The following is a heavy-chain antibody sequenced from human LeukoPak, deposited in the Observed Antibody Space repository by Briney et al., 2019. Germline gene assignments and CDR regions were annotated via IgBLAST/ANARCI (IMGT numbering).Heavy chain of an antibody. D-gene: IGHD3-22*01. Sequence: GGSLRLSCAASGFTFSSYWMSWVRQAPGKGLEWVANIKQDGSEKYYVDSVKGRFTISRDNAKSSLYLQMNSLRAEDTAVYYCAREGYYYDSSGYGMDVWGQGTTVTVSS. J-gene: IGHJ6*02. CDR1: GFTFSSYW. V-gene: IGHV3-7*01. CDR2: IKQDGSEK. CDR3: AREGYYYDSSGYGMDV.